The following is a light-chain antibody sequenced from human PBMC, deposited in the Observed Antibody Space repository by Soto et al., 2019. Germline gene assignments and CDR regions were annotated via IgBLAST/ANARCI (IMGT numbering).Light chain of an antibody. CDR3: SSYKSSSSFV. CDR1: SSDVGAYNY. V-gene: IGLV2-14*01. Sequence: QSALTQPASVSGSPGQSITISCTGASSDVGAYNYVSWYQQHPGKAPKLMIYEVSNRPSGISNRFSGSKSGNTASLTISGLQAEDEADYYGSSYKSSSSFVFGTGTKVTVL. CDR2: EVS. J-gene: IGLJ1*01.